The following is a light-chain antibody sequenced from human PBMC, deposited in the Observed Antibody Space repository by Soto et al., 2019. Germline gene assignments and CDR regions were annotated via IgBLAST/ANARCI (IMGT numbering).Light chain of an antibody. CDR3: QQSFSSPPWT. V-gene: IGKV1-39*01. J-gene: IGKJ1*01. CDR1: QNIKTY. Sequence: DIQMTQSPSSLSASVGDSVTITCRASQNIKTYLNWYQQKPGKAPNLLIYAASSLHSEVPSRFSGSGSGTDFTLTISSLQPEDFATYYCQQSFSSPPWTFGQGTKVEIK. CDR2: AAS.